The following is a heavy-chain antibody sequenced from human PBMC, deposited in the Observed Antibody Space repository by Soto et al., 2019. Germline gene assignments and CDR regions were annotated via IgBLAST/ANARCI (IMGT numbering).Heavy chain of an antibody. D-gene: IGHD3-10*01. V-gene: IGHV3-48*03. CDR1: GFSFSSYE. CDR2: IGGSGGTK. J-gene: IGHJ3*01. CDR3: ARDRGGDVGQFLFPDGFDL. Sequence: GSLRLSGAASGFSFSSYEMNWVRQAPGKGLEWISYIGGSGGTKYSADSVKGRFIISRDNAQNSLYLQMNSLRVEDTAVYYCARDRGGDVGQFLFPDGFDLWGQGTMVTVSS.